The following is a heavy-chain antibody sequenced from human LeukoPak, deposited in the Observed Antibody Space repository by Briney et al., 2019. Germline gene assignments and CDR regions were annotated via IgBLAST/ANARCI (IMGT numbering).Heavy chain of an antibody. D-gene: IGHD3-10*01. CDR1: GYTFTGYY. CDR3: ARDYYGSGSYYSYWFDP. CDR2: INPNSGGT. V-gene: IGHV1-2*02. J-gene: IGHJ5*02. Sequence: ASVKVSCKASGYTFTGYYMHWVRQAPGQGLEWMGWINPNSGGTNYVQKFQGRVTMTRDTSISTAYMELSRLRSDDTAVYYCARDYYGSGSYYSYWFDPWGQGTLVTVSS.